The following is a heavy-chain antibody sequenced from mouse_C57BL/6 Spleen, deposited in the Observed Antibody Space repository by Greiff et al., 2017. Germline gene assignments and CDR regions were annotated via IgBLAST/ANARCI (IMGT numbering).Heavy chain of an antibody. CDR1: GFTFSSYT. J-gene: IGHJ2*01. V-gene: IGHV5-9*01. CDR3: ARHDGYYFDY. Sequence: EVHLVESGGGLVKPGGSLKLSCAASGFTFSSYTMSWVRQTPEKRLEWVATISGGGGNTYYPDSVKGRFTISRDNAKNTLYLQMSSLRSEDTALYYGARHDGYYFDYWGQGTTLTVSS. D-gene: IGHD2-3*01. CDR2: ISGGGGNT.